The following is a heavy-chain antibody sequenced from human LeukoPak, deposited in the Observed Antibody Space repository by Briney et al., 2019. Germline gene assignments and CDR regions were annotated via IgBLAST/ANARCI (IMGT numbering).Heavy chain of an antibody. Sequence: SETLSLTCTVSGDSICTYYWTWIRQPPGKGLEWIGYIYYSGSTNYNPSLKSRVTISVDTSKNQFSLRLSSVTAADTAVYYCARGARYCSGGTCLDYWGQGTLVTVSS. V-gene: IGHV4-59*01. D-gene: IGHD2-15*01. CDR1: GDSICTYY. CDR3: ARGARYCSGGTCLDY. CDR2: IYYSGST. J-gene: IGHJ4*02.